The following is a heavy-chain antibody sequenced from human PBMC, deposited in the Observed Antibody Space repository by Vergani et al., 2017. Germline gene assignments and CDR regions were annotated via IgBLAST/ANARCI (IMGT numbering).Heavy chain of an antibody. V-gene: IGHV4-61*02. D-gene: IGHD6-13*01. CDR2: IYTSGST. CDR1: GGSIRSGSYY. CDR3: ASYEKQQLGKGAFDY. Sequence: QVQLQESGPGLVKPSQTLSLTCTVSGGSIRSGSYYWSWIRQPAGKGLEWIGRIYTSGSTNYNPSLKSRVTISVDTSKNQFSLKLSSVTAADTAVYYCASYEKQQLGKGAFDYWGQGTLVTVSS. J-gene: IGHJ4*02.